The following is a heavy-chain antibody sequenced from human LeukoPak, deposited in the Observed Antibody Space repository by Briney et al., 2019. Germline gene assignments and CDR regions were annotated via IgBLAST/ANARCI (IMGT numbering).Heavy chain of an antibody. D-gene: IGHD6-19*01. CDR2: TNPNSGNT. Sequence: GASVKVSCKASGYTFTSYDINWVRQATGQGLEWMGWTNPNSGNTGYAQKFQGRVTMTRNTSISTAYMELSSLRSEDTAVYYCARVHSGWDELFDCWGQGTLVTVSS. J-gene: IGHJ4*02. V-gene: IGHV1-8*01. CDR1: GYTFTSYD. CDR3: ARVHSGWDELFDC.